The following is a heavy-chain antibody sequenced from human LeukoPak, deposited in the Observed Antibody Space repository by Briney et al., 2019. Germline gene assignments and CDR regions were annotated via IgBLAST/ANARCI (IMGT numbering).Heavy chain of an antibody. J-gene: IGHJ6*03. V-gene: IGHV1-69*05. CDR3: ARSDYSNSASYYYHMDV. CDR1: GGTFSSYA. Sequence: ASMKGACKASGGTFSSYAISWVRQAPGQGLEWMGGIIPIFGTANYAQKFQGRVTITTDESTSTAYMELSSLRSEDTAVYYCARSDYSNSASYYYHMDVWGKGTTVTVSS. CDR2: IIPIFGTA. D-gene: IGHD4-11*01.